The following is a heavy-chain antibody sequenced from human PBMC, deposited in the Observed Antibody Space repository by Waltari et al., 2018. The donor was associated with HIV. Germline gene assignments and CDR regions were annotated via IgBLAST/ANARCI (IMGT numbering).Heavy chain of an antibody. CDR3: TRSLLATANLWSGGY. D-gene: IGHD2-21*02. V-gene: IGHV3-49*03. CDR1: GLTFGHEG. CDR2: IRGKAFSGST. J-gene: IGHJ4*02. Sequence: EVHLVESGGGLVQPGRSLRLSCTASGLTFGHEGLCCYRQAPGKGVVWLSLIRGKAFSGSTEYAASVKGRVTVSRDDSKSIAYLQINSLKTEDTAVYYCTRSLLATANLWSGGYWGQGALVTVSS.